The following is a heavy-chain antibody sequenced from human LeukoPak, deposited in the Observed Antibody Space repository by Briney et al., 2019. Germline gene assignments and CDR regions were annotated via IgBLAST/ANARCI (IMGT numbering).Heavy chain of an antibody. J-gene: IGHJ4*02. CDR2: ISSSSSYI. D-gene: IGHD3-9*01. Sequence: PGGSLRLSCAASGFTFSSYSMNWVRQAPGKGLEWVSSISSSSSYIYYADSVKGRFTISRDNAKNSLYLQMNSLRAEDTAVYYCARDRYGRPMGYYFDYWGQGTPVTVSS. CDR1: GFTFSSYS. V-gene: IGHV3-21*01. CDR3: ARDRYGRPMGYYFDY.